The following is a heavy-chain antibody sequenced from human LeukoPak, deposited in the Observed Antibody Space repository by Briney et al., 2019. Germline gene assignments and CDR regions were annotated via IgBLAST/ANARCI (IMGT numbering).Heavy chain of an antibody. Sequence: GGSLRLSCAASGFTFSSYGMHWVRQAPGKGLEWVAVIWYDGSNKYYADSVKGRFTISRDNSKNTLYLQMNSLRAEDTAVYYCARVPHRGVATIINFDYWGQGTLVTVPS. V-gene: IGHV3-33*01. CDR3: ARVPHRGVATIINFDY. D-gene: IGHD5-12*01. J-gene: IGHJ4*02. CDR2: IWYDGSNK. CDR1: GFTFSSYG.